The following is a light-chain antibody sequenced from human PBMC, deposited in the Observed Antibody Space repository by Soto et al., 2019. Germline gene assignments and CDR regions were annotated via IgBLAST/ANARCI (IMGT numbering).Light chain of an antibody. Sequence: QLVLTQSPSASASLGALVKLTCTLSSGHSSYAIAWHQQQPEKGPRYLMKLNSDGSHRKGDGIPDRFSGSSSAAARYLTISSLESEDEADYYCQTWGTGNVVFGGGTKLTVL. CDR3: QTWGTGNVV. CDR1: SGHSSYA. V-gene: IGLV4-69*01. CDR2: LNSDGSH. J-gene: IGLJ2*01.